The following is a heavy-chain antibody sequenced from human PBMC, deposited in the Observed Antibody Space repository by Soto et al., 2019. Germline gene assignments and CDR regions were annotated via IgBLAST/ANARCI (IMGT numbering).Heavy chain of an antibody. Sequence: QVQLMQSGAEVKKPGASVKVSCKTSGYTFTGYYLHWIRQAPGQGLEWMGWINPNSGDSNYSQEFQGRVTMTSDTSITTAYMKLSRLRSDDTAVYYCARREQWLENFDFWGQGTLVTVSS. CDR1: GYTFTGYY. D-gene: IGHD6-19*01. V-gene: IGHV1-2*02. CDR2: INPNSGDS. J-gene: IGHJ4*02. CDR3: ARREQWLENFDF.